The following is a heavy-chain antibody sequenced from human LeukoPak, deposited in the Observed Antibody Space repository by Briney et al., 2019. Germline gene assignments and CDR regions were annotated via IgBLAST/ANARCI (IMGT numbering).Heavy chain of an antibody. CDR1: GDSFSSVTDY. J-gene: IGHJ4*02. CDR3: ARVTDYFDY. Sequence: PSETLSLTCSVSGDSFSSVTDYWAWIRQPPGKGLEWIGYIYYSGSTNYNPSLKSRVTISVDTSKNQFSLKLSSVTAADTAVYYCARVTDYFDYWGQGTLVTVSS. CDR2: IYYSGST. V-gene: IGHV4-61*01.